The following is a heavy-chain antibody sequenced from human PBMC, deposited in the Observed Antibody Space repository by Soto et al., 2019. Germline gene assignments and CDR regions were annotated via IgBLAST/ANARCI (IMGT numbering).Heavy chain of an antibody. CDR3: ARRGPDHYDRSGYYYVDY. Sequence: QVQLVESGGGVVQPGRSLRLSCVVSGFSFSSSAMHWVRQAPGKGLEWVAAISHDETINYCAESVKGRFTTARDNSENTLYLQMNSRRAEDTAVYYCARRGPDHYDRSGYYYVDYWGQGTLVSVSP. V-gene: IGHV3-30-3*01. CDR1: GFSFSSSA. CDR2: ISHDETIN. J-gene: IGHJ4*02. D-gene: IGHD3-22*01.